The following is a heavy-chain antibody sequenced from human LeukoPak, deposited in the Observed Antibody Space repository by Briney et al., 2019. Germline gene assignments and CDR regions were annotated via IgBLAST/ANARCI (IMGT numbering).Heavy chain of an antibody. CDR1: GFTFSSYG. V-gene: IGHV3-30*02. J-gene: IGHJ4*02. D-gene: IGHD3-10*01. Sequence: RAGGSLRLSCAASGFTFSSYGMHWVRQAPGKGLVWVAFIRYDASNKYYADSVKGRFTISRDNSKNTLYLQMNSLRAEDTAVYYCASNVFRGVIIDYWGQGTLVTVSS. CDR3: ASNVFRGVIIDY. CDR2: IRYDASNK.